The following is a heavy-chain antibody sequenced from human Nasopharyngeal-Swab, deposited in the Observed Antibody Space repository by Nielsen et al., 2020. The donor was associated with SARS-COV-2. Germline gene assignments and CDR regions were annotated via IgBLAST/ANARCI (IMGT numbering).Heavy chain of an antibody. J-gene: IGHJ3*02. D-gene: IGHD3-16*01. CDR2: INTDASRT. Sequence: GESLKISCAASRFTLSNYWIHWVRQTPGKGLLWVSRINTDASRTSCADSVKGRFTISRDNAKNTVYLQMNSLRGEDTAVYYCTRVDVHDAFDMWGQGTMVTVSS. V-gene: IGHV3-74*01. CDR1: RFTLSNYW. CDR3: TRVDVHDAFDM.